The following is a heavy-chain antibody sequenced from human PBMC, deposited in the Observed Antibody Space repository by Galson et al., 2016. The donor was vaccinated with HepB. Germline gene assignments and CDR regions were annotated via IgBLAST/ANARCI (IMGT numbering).Heavy chain of an antibody. CDR2: ISFDGNNK. D-gene: IGHD6-13*01. CDR1: GLSFRTYG. V-gene: IGHV3-30*18. CDR3: AKAWQQLVPDLDY. J-gene: IGHJ4*02. Sequence: SLRLSCAASGLSFRTYGMHWVRQAPGKGLEWVAVISFDGNNKFYADSVKGRFTISRDNSKNTLYLQVNSLRTEDTAVYYCAKAWQQLVPDLDYWGQGALVTVSS.